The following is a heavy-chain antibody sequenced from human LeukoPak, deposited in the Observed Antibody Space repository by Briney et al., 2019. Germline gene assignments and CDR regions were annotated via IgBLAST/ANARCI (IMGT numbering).Heavy chain of an antibody. D-gene: IGHD6-6*01. CDR3: AIETSSSFDY. Sequence: GGSLRLSCAASGFTFSSYAINWVRQAPGKGLEWVSGMSNSGGSTYYADSVKDRFTISRDNSKNTLYLQMNSLRAEDTAVYYCAIETSSSFDYWGQGTLVTVSS. CDR2: MSNSGGST. J-gene: IGHJ4*02. CDR1: GFTFSSYA. V-gene: IGHV3-23*01.